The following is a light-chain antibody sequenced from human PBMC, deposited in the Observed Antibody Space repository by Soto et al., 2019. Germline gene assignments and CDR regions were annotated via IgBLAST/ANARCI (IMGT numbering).Light chain of an antibody. CDR1: QSVSSSY. CDR3: QQYFISRT. Sequence: IVWPPSPGTLSLSPGESATIYCRASQSVSSSYLAWYQQKPGQAPSILIYDASNRATGIPARFSGIGSGTDFTLTIRRLEPEVFAVYDCQQYFISRTFGQGTKVETK. V-gene: IGKV3-20*01. CDR2: DAS. J-gene: IGKJ1*01.